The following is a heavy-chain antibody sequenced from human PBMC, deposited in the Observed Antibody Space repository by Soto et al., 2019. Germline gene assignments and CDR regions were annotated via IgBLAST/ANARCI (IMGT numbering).Heavy chain of an antibody. CDR1: GFSFSIYA. Sequence: PGGSLRLSCAASGFSFSIYAMNWVRQAPGKGLEWVSGISGGGGSTYYADSVKGRFTISRDNSKNTLYLQMNSLRVGDTAVYYCARVGDYDSSGYYDYWGQGTLVTVSS. CDR2: ISGGGGST. D-gene: IGHD3-22*01. CDR3: ARVGDYDSSGYYDY. J-gene: IGHJ4*02. V-gene: IGHV3-23*01.